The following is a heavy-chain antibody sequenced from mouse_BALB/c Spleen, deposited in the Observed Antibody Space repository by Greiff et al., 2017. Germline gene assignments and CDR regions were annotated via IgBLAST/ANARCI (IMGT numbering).Heavy chain of an antibody. Sequence: EVKVVESGGGLVQPGGSRKLSCAASGFTFSSFGMHWVRQAPEKGLEWVAYISSGSSTIYYADTVKGRFTISRDNPKNTLFLQMTSLRSEDTAMYYCARRGIYDGYLYAMDYWGQGTSVTVSS. CDR1: GFTFSSFG. CDR3: ARRGIYDGYLYAMDY. CDR2: ISSGSSTI. V-gene: IGHV5-17*02. D-gene: IGHD2-3*01. J-gene: IGHJ4*01.